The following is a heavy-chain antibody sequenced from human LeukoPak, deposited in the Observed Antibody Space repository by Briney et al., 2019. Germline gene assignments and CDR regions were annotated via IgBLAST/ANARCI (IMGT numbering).Heavy chain of an antibody. V-gene: IGHV4-30-2*01. CDR2: IYHSGST. CDR1: GGSISSGGYY. D-gene: IGHD3-3*01. J-gene: IGHJ4*02. CDR3: ARGTGITIFGVVTGY. Sequence: SQTLSLTCTVSGGSISSGGYYWSWNRQPPGKGLEWIGYIYHSGSTYYNPSLKSRVTISVDRSKNQFSLKLSSVTAADTAVYYCARGTGITIFGVVTGYWGQGTLVTVSS.